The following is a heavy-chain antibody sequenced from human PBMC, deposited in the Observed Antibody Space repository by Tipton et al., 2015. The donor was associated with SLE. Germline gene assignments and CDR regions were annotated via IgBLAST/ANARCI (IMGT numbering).Heavy chain of an antibody. Sequence: QVQLVQSGAEVKKPGASVKVSCKASGYTFTTYGISWVRQAPGQGLEWMGWISAYNGHTNYAQKLQDRVTLTTDTSTSTAYMELRSLRSDDTAVYYCARVCAYHDSTGYCLFDNWGQGTLVTVSS. J-gene: IGHJ4*02. CDR3: ARVCAYHDSTGYCLFDN. CDR1: GYTFTTYG. CDR2: ISAYNGHT. V-gene: IGHV1-18*01. D-gene: IGHD3-22*01.